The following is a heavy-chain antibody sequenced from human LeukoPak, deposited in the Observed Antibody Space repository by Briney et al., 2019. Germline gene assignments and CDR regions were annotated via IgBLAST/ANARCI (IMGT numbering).Heavy chain of an antibody. Sequence: ETLSLTCTVSGGSISSSSYYWGWIRQPPGKGLEWIGSIYYSGSTYSNPSLQSRVTISVDTSKNQFSLKLNSVTAADTAVYYCAREGGYSYGYIGAIDYWGQGTLVTVSS. CDR2: IYYSGST. D-gene: IGHD5-18*01. CDR1: GGSISSSSYY. J-gene: IGHJ4*02. V-gene: IGHV4-39*01. CDR3: AREGGYSYGYIGAIDY.